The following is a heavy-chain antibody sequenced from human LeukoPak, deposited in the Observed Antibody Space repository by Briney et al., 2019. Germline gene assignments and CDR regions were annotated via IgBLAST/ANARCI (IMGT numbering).Heavy chain of an antibody. J-gene: IGHJ3*02. Sequence: GGSLRLSCAASGFTFSSYAMHWVRQAPGKGLEWVAVISYDGSNKYYADSVKGRFTISRDNSENTLYLQMNSLRAEDTAVYYCARVSYSSGWESFGAFDIWGRGTMVTVSS. CDR3: ARVSYSSGWESFGAFDI. V-gene: IGHV3-30*04. CDR1: GFTFSSYA. D-gene: IGHD6-19*01. CDR2: ISYDGSNK.